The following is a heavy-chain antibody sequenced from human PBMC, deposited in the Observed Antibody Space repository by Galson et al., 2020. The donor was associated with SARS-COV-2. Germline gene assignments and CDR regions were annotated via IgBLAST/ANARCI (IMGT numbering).Heavy chain of an antibody. J-gene: IGHJ6*02. V-gene: IGHV1-69*13. CDR1: GDTFSSYA. Sequence: SVKVSCKASGDTFSSYAISWVRQAPGQGLEWMGGIIPIFGTANYAQKFQGRVTITEDESTSTAYMELSSLRSEDTAVYYCARVLWRNGSGGVYYCGMDDWGQGTTGTVAS. CDR3: ARVLWRNGSGGVYYCGMDD. CDR2: IIPIFGTA. D-gene: IGHD3-10*01.